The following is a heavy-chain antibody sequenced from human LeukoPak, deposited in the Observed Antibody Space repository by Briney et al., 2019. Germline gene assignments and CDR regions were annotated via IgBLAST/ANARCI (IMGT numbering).Heavy chain of an antibody. V-gene: IGHV3-23*01. J-gene: IGHJ4*02. D-gene: IGHD6-6*01. CDR1: GFTIRNSA. CDR3: AKDEEYRYLAL. Sequence: GGSLRLSCAASGFTIRNSAMSWVRQAPGKGPEWVSAISASGATAYYADSVKGRFTISRDNSKNTLFLQMSTLRADDTAVYFCAKDEEYRYLALWGQGTLVTVSS. CDR2: ISASGATA.